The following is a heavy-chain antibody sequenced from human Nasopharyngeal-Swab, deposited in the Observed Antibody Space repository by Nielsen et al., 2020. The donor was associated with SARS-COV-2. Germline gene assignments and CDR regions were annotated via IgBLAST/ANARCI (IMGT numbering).Heavy chain of an antibody. D-gene: IGHD6-6*01. V-gene: IGHV1-58*01. CDR3: AAAKAARQGYYYYGMDV. J-gene: IGHJ6*02. CDR1: GFTFTSSA. CDR2: IVVGSGNT. Sequence: SVKVSCKASGFTFTSSAVQWVRQARGQRLEWIGWIVVGSGNTNYAQKFPERVTITRDMSTSTAYMELSSLRSEDTAVYYCAAAKAARQGYYYYGMDVWGQGTTVTVSS.